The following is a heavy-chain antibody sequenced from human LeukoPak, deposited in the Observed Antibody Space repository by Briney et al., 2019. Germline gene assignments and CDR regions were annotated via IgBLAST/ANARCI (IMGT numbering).Heavy chain of an antibody. D-gene: IGHD3-9*01. CDR1: GFTFRNYA. Sequence: GASLRLSCAASGFTFRNYAMSWVRQAPGKGLEWVSAIGGRGGGTYYADSVKGRFTVSRDDYKNTLYLQMNTLRAEDTAVYYCAKWGDYDILTGYYDSDYWGQGTLVTVSS. V-gene: IGHV3-23*01. J-gene: IGHJ4*02. CDR2: IGGRGGGT. CDR3: AKWGDYDILTGYYDSDY.